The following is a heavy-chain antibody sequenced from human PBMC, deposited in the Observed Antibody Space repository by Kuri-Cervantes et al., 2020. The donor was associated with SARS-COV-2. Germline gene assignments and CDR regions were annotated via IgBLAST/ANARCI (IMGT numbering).Heavy chain of an antibody. V-gene: IGHV4-59*01. CDR1: GGSISSYY. CDR2: IYYSGST. CDR3: ARSGSMVYAMEFDY. D-gene: IGHD2-8*01. J-gene: IGHJ4*02. Sequence: SETLSLTCTVSGGSISSYYWSWIRQPPGKGLEWIGYIYYSGSTNYNPSLKSRVTILVDTSKNQFSLKLSSVTAADTAVYYCARSGSMVYAMEFDYWGQGTLVTVSS.